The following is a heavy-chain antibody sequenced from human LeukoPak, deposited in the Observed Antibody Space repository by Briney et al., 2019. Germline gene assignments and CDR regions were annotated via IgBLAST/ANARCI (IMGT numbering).Heavy chain of an antibody. CDR1: GFTFSDNY. D-gene: IGHD3-10*02. CDR2: ISGNGGVI. V-gene: IGHV3-11*04. J-gene: IGHJ6*04. Sequence: GGSLRLSCAASGFTFSDNYMTWVRQAPGKGLEWLSYISGNGGVIQYADSVKGRFTISRDNAKNSLYPQMNSLRAEDTAVYYCAELGITMIGGVWGKGTTVTISS. CDR3: AELGITMIGGV.